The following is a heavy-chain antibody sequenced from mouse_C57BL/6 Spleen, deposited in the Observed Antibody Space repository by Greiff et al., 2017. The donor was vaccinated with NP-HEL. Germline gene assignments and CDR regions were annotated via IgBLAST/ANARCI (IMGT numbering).Heavy chain of an antibody. CDR1: GYSFTGYY. D-gene: IGHD1-1*01. CDR2: INPSTGGT. J-gene: IGHJ2*01. CDR3: ARVSYGSSSLDY. V-gene: IGHV1-42*01. Sequence: VQLQQSGPELVKPGASVKISCKASGYSFTGYYMNWVKQSPEKSLEWIGEINPSTGGTTYNQKFKAKATLTVDKSSSTAYMQLKSLTSEDSAVYYCARVSYGSSSLDYWGKGTTLTVSS.